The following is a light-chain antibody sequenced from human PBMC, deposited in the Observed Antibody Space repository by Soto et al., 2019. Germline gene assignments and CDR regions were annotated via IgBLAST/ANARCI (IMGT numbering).Light chain of an antibody. Sequence: DIQMTQSPSTLSGSVGDRVTITCRASQTISSLLAWYQQKPGKAPKLLIYKASTLKSGVPSRFSGSGSGTDFTLTISSLQPEDFATYYCQHADSFPLITFGQGTRLEIK. CDR2: KAS. CDR3: QHADSFPLIT. CDR1: QTISSL. J-gene: IGKJ5*01. V-gene: IGKV1-5*03.